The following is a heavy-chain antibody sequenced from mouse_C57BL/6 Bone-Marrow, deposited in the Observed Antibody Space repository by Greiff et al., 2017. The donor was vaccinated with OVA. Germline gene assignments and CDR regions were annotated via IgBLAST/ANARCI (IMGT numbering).Heavy chain of an antibody. D-gene: IGHD1-1*01. CDR2: ISSGSSTI. Sequence: EVNLVESGGGLVKPGGSLKLSCAASGFTFSDYGMHWVRQAPEKGLEWVAYISSGSSTIYYADTVKGRFTISRDNAKNTLFLQMTSLRSEDTAMYYCARDYYGSSYSFAYWGQGTLVTVSA. J-gene: IGHJ3*01. CDR3: ARDYYGSSYSFAY. V-gene: IGHV5-17*01. CDR1: GFTFSDYG.